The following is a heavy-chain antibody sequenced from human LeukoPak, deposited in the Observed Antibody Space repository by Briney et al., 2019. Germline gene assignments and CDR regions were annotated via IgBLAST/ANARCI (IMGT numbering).Heavy chain of an antibody. V-gene: IGHV1-2*02. CDR2: INPNSGGT. CDR1: GYTFTGYY. CDR3: ARYPVHCSSTSCLLTGYYYGMDV. D-gene: IGHD2-2*01. J-gene: IGHJ6*02. Sequence: ASVKVSCKASGYTFTGYYMHWVRQAPGQGLEWMGWINPNSGGTNYAQKFRGRVTMTRDTSISTAYMELSRLRSDDTAVYYCARYPVHCSSTSCLLTGYYYGMDVWGQGTTVTVSS.